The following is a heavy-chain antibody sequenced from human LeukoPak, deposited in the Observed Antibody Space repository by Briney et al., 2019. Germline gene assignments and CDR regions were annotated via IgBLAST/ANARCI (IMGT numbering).Heavy chain of an antibody. Sequence: GGSLRLSCAAFGFTFSSYGMSWVRQAPGKGLEWVSAISGSGGSTYYADSVKGRFTISRDNSKNTLYLQMNSLRAEDTAVYYCAKDGGDWKPKYDAFDIWGQGTMVTVSS. CDR1: GFTFSSYG. J-gene: IGHJ3*02. CDR2: ISGSGGST. D-gene: IGHD2-21*02. V-gene: IGHV3-23*01. CDR3: AKDGGDWKPKYDAFDI.